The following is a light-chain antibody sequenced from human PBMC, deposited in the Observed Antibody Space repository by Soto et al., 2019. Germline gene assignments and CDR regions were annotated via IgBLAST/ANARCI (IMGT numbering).Light chain of an antibody. CDR3: QPYGSSPWT. CDR2: WAS. V-gene: IGKV4-1*01. J-gene: IGKJ1*01. CDR1: QSVLYSSSNKNY. Sequence: DIVMTQSPDSLAVSLGERATINCRSSQSVLYSSSNKNYLAWYQQEPGQPPKLLIYWASTRESGVPARFSGSGSWPDFTLTTSSLQAADVACYFCQPYGSSPWTFGQGTKVEIK.